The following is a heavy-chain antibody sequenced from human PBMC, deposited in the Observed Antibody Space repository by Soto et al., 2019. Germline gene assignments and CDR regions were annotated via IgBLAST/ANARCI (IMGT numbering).Heavy chain of an antibody. Sequence: GGSLRLSCAASGFTFSSYSMNWVRQAPGKGLEWVSSISSSSSYIYYADSVKGRFTISRDNAKNSLYLQMNSLRAEDTAVYYCARGRSTMVRGVIGAFDIWGQGTMVTVSS. J-gene: IGHJ3*02. CDR1: GFTFSSYS. CDR3: ARGRSTMVRGVIGAFDI. CDR2: ISSSSSYI. D-gene: IGHD3-10*01. V-gene: IGHV3-21*01.